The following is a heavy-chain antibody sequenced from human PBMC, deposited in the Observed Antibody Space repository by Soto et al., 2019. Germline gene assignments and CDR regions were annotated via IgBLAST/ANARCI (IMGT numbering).Heavy chain of an antibody. V-gene: IGHV4-39*01. J-gene: IGHJ4*02. CDR3: ARLYSGSSQRDY. D-gene: IGHD1-26*01. Sequence: QLQLQESGPGLVKPSETLSLTCTVSGGSISTSSYYWGWIRQSPGKGLEWIGSIHYSGNTYFNPSLTSRVTMSADTSTILFSLELISVTAADTSVYCCARLYSGSSQRDYWGQGTLVTVSS. CDR2: IHYSGNT. CDR1: GGSISTSSYY.